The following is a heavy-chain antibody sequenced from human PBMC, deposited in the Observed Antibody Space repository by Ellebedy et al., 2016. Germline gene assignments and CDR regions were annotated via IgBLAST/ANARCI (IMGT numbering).Heavy chain of an antibody. CDR1: GDSIDGGLYF. Sequence: SETLSLXXTVSGDSIDGGLYFWTWIRQPPGKGLEWIGEINHSGSTNYNPSLKSRVTISVDTSKNQFSLKLSSVTAADTAVYYCARIVVVPAAMNFDVDTAMGRGGIFDYWGQGTLVTVSS. V-gene: IGHV4-34*01. D-gene: IGHD2-2*01. CDR2: INHSGST. CDR3: ARIVVVPAAMNFDVDTAMGRGGIFDY. J-gene: IGHJ4*02.